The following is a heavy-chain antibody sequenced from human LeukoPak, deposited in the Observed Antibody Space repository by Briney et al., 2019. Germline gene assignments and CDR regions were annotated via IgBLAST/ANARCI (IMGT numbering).Heavy chain of an antibody. V-gene: IGHV3-13*01. J-gene: IGHJ6*03. CDR1: GFTFSSYD. CDR2: IGTAGDT. Sequence: GGSLRLSCAASGFTFSSYDMHWVRQATGKGLEWVSAIGTAGDTYYPGSVKGRFTISRENAKNSLYLQMNSLRADDTAVYYCARSTSHYYYYYMDVWGKGTTVTISS. CDR3: ARSTSHYYYYYMDV.